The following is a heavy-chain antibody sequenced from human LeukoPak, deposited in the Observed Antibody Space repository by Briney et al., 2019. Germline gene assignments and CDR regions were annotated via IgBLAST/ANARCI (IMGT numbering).Heavy chain of an antibody. CDR1: GASFNTYY. V-gene: IGHV4-34*01. D-gene: IGHD2-8*01. Sequence: SETPSLTCAVYGASFNTYYWTWIRQPPDKGLEWIGEVKHDGDTNVNPSLRSRVAMSVDASKNQFSLKMTSVTAADTAIYFCARGPVALPNDRLSLFFDFWGQGTLVTVSS. CDR3: ARGPVALPNDRLSLFFDF. CDR2: VKHDGDT. J-gene: IGHJ5*01.